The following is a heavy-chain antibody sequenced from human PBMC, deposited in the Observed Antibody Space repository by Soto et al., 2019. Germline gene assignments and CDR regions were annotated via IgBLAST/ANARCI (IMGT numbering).Heavy chain of an antibody. Sequence: QVQLVQSGAEVKKPGASVKVSCKASGYTFTSYDINWVRQATGQGLECMGWMNPNSGNTGYAQKFQVRVTMTRNTSISTAYMELSSLRSEDTAVYYCARGLRYFDWSHYGMDVWGQGTTVTVSS. D-gene: IGHD3-9*01. CDR3: ARGLRYFDWSHYGMDV. V-gene: IGHV1-8*01. CDR2: MNPNSGNT. J-gene: IGHJ6*02. CDR1: GYTFTSYD.